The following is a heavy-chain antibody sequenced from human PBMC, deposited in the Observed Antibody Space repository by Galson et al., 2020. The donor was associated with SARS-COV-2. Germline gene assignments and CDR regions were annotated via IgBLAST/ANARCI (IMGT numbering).Heavy chain of an antibody. CDR2: INPSGGST. V-gene: IGHV1-46*03. CDR1: GYTFTSSY. Sequence: ASVKVSCKASGYTFTSSYMHWVRQAPAQVLEWMGIINPSGGSTSYAQKFQGIVTMTRDTSTSTVYMELSSLRSEDTAVYYCARDLTVTDNYYYYYGMDVLGQGTTVTVSS. D-gene: IGHD4-17*01. CDR3: ARDLTVTDNYYYYYGMDV. J-gene: IGHJ6*02.